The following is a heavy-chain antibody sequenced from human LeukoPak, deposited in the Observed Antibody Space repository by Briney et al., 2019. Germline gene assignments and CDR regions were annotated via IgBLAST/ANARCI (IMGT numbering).Heavy chain of an antibody. J-gene: IGHJ4*02. Sequence: ASVTVSCTASGYTFTGYHMHWVRQAPGQGLEWMGRINPNSGDTNYARKFQGRVTMTRDTSISTAYMELSRLRSDDTAVYYCARDYCSSTSCLFDYWGQGTLVTVSS. V-gene: IGHV1-2*06. CDR2: INPNSGDT. CDR1: GYTFTGYH. D-gene: IGHD2-2*01. CDR3: ARDYCSSTSCLFDY.